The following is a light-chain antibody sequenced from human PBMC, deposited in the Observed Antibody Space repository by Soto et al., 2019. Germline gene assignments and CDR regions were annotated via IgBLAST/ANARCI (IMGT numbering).Light chain of an antibody. CDR3: QRYYSIPLT. J-gene: IGKJ4*01. CDR2: WAS. CDR1: QSVLYSSSNKNY. Sequence: DVVMTQSPDSLAVSLGERATINCKSSQSVLYSSSNKNYLAWYQQKPGQPPKLLIYWASTRESGVPDRFSGSGSGTDFTLTIVSLQAEDVAVYYCQRYYSIPLTFGGGTKVEIK. V-gene: IGKV4-1*01.